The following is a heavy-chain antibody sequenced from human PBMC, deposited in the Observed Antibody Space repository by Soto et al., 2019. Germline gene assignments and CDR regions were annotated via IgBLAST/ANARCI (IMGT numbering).Heavy chain of an antibody. CDR3: ARDRYVPGYYYGMDV. D-gene: IGHD3-16*01. CDR1: GDTFSSSA. J-gene: IGHJ6*02. Sequence: QVQLVQSGAEVKKPRSSVKVSCKAYGDTFSSSAISGVRQAPVHGREWMGGIIPIFGTANYAQKFQGRVTITADESTSTAYMELSSLRSEDTAVYYCARDRYVPGYYYGMDVWGQGTTVTVSS. CDR2: IIPIFGTA. V-gene: IGHV1-69*12.